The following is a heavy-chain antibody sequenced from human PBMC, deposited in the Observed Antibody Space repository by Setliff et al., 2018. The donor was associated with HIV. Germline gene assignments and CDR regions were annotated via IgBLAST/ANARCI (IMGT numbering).Heavy chain of an antibody. CDR2: IYYSGIT. V-gene: IGHV4-39*01. CDR3: ARLRYYDSSGYFHYFDY. CDR1: GGSISSSTYY. J-gene: IGHJ4*02. Sequence: SETLSLTCTVSGGSISSSTYYWGWIRQPPGKGLEWIGSIYYSGITSYNPSLKSRVTLSVDTSKNQFSLKLSSVTAADTAVYYCARLRYYDSSGYFHYFDYWGQGTLVTVSS. D-gene: IGHD3-22*01.